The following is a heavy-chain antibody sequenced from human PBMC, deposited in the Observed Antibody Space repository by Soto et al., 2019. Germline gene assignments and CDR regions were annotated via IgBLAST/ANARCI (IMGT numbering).Heavy chain of an antibody. Sequence: ASVKVSCKASGYTFTTYGISWVRQAPGQGLEWMGWISAYNGNTNYAQKLQGRVTMTTDTSTSTAYMELSSVTAADTAVYYCARDSIAAAGGYWGQGTLVTVSS. V-gene: IGHV1-18*04. CDR1: GYTFTTYG. CDR2: ISAYNGNT. D-gene: IGHD6-13*01. CDR3: ARDSIAAAGGY. J-gene: IGHJ4*02.